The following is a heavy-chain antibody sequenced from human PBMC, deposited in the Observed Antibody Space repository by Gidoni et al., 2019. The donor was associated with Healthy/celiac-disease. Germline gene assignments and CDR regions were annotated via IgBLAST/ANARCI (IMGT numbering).Heavy chain of an antibody. Sequence: QVQLVQSGAEVKKPGASVKVSCTASGYTFTGYYMHWVRQAPGQGLEWMGWINPNSGGTNYAQKFQGRVTMTRDTSISTAYMELSRLRSDDTAVYYCARDRRIAAAADKSNWFDPWGQGTLVTVSS. V-gene: IGHV1-2*02. D-gene: IGHD6-13*01. CDR2: INPNSGGT. CDR3: ARDRRIAAAADKSNWFDP. J-gene: IGHJ5*02. CDR1: GYTFTGYY.